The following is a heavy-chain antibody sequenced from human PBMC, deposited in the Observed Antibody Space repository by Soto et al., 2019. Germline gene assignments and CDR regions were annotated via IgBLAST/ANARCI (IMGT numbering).Heavy chain of an antibody. V-gene: IGHV4-61*01. CDR3: GRARSAYARGVGY. CDR1: GASVSSGTYY. CDR2: ISYSGST. Sequence: QVQLQESGPGLVKPSETLSLTCTVSGASVSSGTYYWSWIRQPPGKGLEWIGYISYSGSTNYNPSLKSRVPMSVDTSKNQFSLKLSSVTAADTAVYYCGRARSAYARGVGYWGQGSLVTVSS. D-gene: IGHD3-3*01. J-gene: IGHJ4*02.